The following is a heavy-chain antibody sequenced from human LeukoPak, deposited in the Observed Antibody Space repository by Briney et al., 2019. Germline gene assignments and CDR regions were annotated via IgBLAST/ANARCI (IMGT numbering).Heavy chain of an antibody. D-gene: IGHD1-26*01. CDR1: GVTLSSYA. CDR3: AEDRTVGASYWYFDL. V-gene: IGHV3-23*01. CDR2: ISSSGSGGNT. J-gene: IGHJ2*01. Sequence: GGSLRLSCAASGVTLSSYAMSWARQAPGKGLEWVSGISSSGSGGNTYYADSVKGRFTISRDSSKNTLFLHMNTLRAEDTAIYYCAEDRTVGASYWYFDLWGRGTLVTVSS.